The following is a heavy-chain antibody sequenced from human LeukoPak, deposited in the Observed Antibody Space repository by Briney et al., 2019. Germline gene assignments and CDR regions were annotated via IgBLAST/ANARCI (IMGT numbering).Heavy chain of an antibody. CDR3: AKDSSTWAFHH. CDR1: RFTFSSYS. V-gene: IGHV3-21*01. Sequence: GGSLRLSCAASRFTFSSYSMNWVRQAPGKGLEWVSSISSSGSYIYYADSVKGRFTISRDNAKNSLYLQMNSLRTEDTAVYYCAKDSSTWAFHHYGQGTLVTVSS. D-gene: IGHD2-2*01. J-gene: IGHJ1*01. CDR2: ISSSGSYI.